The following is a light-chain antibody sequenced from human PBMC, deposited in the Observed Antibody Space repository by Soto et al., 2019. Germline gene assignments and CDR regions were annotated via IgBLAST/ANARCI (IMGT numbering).Light chain of an antibody. CDR3: MQATHWPWT. Sequence: DVVMTPSPLSLPVTLGQPASISCTSSQSLVSSDGNTYLSWFQQGPGQSPRRLIDKRSNRDSGVPDRFTVSGSGTDFTLKISRVEAEDVGVYYCMQATHWPWTFGQGTKVEIK. CDR1: QSLVSSDGNTY. V-gene: IGKV2-30*01. CDR2: KRS. J-gene: IGKJ1*01.